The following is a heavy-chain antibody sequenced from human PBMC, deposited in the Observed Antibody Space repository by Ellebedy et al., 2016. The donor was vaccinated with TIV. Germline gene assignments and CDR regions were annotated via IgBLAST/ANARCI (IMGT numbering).Heavy chain of an antibody. CDR2: LSASGVST. Sequence: PGGSLRLSCVASGFTFSSYAMSWVRQAPGKGLDWVSSLSASGVSTYYADSVKGRFTLSRDNSKNTLYLQMNSLSGEDTAVYYCAKRVTMVREVITYYHYAMDVWGQGTTVTVSS. CDR3: AKRVTMVREVITYYHYAMDV. J-gene: IGHJ6*02. CDR1: GFTFSSYA. D-gene: IGHD3-10*01. V-gene: IGHV3-23*01.